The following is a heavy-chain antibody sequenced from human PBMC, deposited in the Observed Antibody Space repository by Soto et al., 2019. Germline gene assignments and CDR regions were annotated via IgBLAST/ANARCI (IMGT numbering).Heavy chain of an antibody. V-gene: IGHV4-4*02. CDR3: AGTEFRGWYETDAFEI. CDR1: CGSISSSNW. Sequence: WETLSLTCAVSCGSISSSNWWSWVRQPPEKGLEWIGEIYHSGSTNYNPSLKRRLTISVDKSKNQVSLKLSSVTAADTAVYYCAGTEFRGWYETDAFEIWGQGTMVTVSS. D-gene: IGHD6-19*01. J-gene: IGHJ3*02. CDR2: IYHSGST.